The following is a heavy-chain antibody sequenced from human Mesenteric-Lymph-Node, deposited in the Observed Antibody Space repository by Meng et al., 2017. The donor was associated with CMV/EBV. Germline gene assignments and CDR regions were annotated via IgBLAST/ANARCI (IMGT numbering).Heavy chain of an antibody. CDR3: ARVRQLTLFDY. Sequence: LSLTCVASGFIFNNYAMSWVRQAPGKGLEWVSSISGSGGSTYHADSVKGRFTISRDNSKNTLYLQMNSLRAEDTAVYYCARVRQLTLFDYWGQGTLVTVSS. CDR2: ISGSGGST. D-gene: IGHD2-2*01. J-gene: IGHJ4*02. CDR1: GFIFNNYA. V-gene: IGHV3-23*01.